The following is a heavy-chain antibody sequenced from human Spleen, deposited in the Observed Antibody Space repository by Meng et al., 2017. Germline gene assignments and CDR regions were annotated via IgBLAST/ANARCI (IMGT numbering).Heavy chain of an antibody. CDR3: ARDPSSYYYGSGRRKDAFDI. CDR2: IIPILGIA. CDR1: GGTFSSYT. J-gene: IGHJ3*02. V-gene: IGHV1-69*04. D-gene: IGHD3-10*01. Sequence: SVKVSCKASGGTFSSYTISWVRQAPGQGLEWMGRIIPILGIANYAQKFQGRVTITADKSTSTAYMELSSLRSEDTAVYYCARDPSSYYYGSGRRKDAFDIWGQGTMVTVSS.